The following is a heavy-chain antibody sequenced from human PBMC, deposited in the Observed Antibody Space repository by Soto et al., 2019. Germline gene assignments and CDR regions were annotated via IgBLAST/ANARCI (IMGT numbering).Heavy chain of an antibody. CDR3: AKNTCDGGTCDTAFHI. D-gene: IGHD2-15*01. V-gene: IGHV4-4*02. J-gene: IGHJ3*02. CDR1: GGSISSDNW. CDR2: IYHTGGT. Sequence: QVQLQESGPGLVKPSGTLSLTCAVSGGSISSDNWWIWVRQTPGKGLEYMGEIYHTGGTFYTPSLRSRVTLSLDKTNNQFSLRLTSVTPADTAVYYCAKNTCDGGTCDTAFHILGQGTTVTVSP.